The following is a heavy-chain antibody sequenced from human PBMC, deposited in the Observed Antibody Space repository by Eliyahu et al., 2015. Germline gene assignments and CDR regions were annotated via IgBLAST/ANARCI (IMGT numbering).Heavy chain of an antibody. D-gene: IGHD2-15*01. CDR2: ITDTGSTT. CDR1: GFTFSNYA. V-gene: IGHV3-23*01. J-gene: IGHJ4*02. Sequence: EVQLLESGGGLVQPGGSLRLSCEASGFTFSNYAMNWVRQAPGKGLGWVSSITDTGSTTYYRDSVKGRFAVSRDNSKDTLYLQMNSLRADDTAIYYCAKAGSGGLGRLNPQDYWGQGTLVSVSS. CDR3: AKAGSGGLGRLNPQDY.